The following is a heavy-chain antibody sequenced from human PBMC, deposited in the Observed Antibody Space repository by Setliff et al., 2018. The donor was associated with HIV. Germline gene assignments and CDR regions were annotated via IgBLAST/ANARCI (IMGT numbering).Heavy chain of an antibody. CDR2: IYFTGSS. CDR3: ARDRSKYGTGSSAYNWFDP. D-gene: IGHD3-16*01. Sequence: SETLSLTCTVSGGSISTYYWSWIRQPPGKGLEWIGSIYFTGSSDNNPSLKSRVTLSVDTSKHQFSLKLNSVTAADTAVYFCARDRSKYGTGSSAYNWFDPWGRGTLVTVSS. V-gene: IGHV4-59*12. CDR1: GGSISTYY. J-gene: IGHJ5*02.